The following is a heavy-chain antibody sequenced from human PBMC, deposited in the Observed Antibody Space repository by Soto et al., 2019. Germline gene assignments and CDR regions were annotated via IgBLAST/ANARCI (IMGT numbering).Heavy chain of an antibody. CDR3: GKSGSGVATWDAFDI. D-gene: IGHD2-15*01. CDR1: GFTVSSNY. V-gene: IGHV3-66*01. CDR2: IYSGGST. J-gene: IGHJ3*02. Sequence: GGSRRLSCAASGFTVSSNYMSWVRQAPGKGLEWVSVIYSGGSTYYADSVKGRFTISRDNSKNTLYLQMNSLRAEDTAVYYCGKSGSGVATWDAFDICAQGTTVPVS.